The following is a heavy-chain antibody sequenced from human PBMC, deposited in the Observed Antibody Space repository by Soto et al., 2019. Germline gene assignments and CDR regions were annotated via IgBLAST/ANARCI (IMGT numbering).Heavy chain of an antibody. CDR2: INPNSGGT. CDR3: ARARGSGSYLPSYYYYYGMDV. D-gene: IGHD3-10*01. Sequence: QVQLVQSGAEVKKPGASVKVSCKASGYTFTGYYMHWVRQAPGQGLEWMGWINPNSGGTNYAQKLQGWVTMTRDTSISTAYMELSRLRSDDTAVYYCARARGSGSYLPSYYYYYGMDVWGQGTTVTVSS. CDR1: GYTFTGYY. V-gene: IGHV1-2*04. J-gene: IGHJ6*02.